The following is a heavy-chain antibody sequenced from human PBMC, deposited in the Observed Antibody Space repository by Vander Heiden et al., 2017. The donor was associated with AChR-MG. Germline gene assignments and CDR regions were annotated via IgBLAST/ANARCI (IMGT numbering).Heavy chain of an antibody. CDR2: IRYDGSNK. V-gene: IGHV3-30*02. Sequence: QVQLVESGGGVVQPGGSLRLSCSASGFTFSSYGRHWVGQAPGKGLEWVAFIRYDGSNKYYADSVKGRFTISRDNSKNTLYLQMNSMRAEDTAVYYCAKDRRVGATNGDYWGQGTLVTVSS. D-gene: IGHD1-26*01. J-gene: IGHJ4*02. CDR3: AKDRRVGATNGDY. CDR1: GFTFSSYG.